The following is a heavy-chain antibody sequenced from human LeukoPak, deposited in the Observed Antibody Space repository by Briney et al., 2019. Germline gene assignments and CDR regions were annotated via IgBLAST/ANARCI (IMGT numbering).Heavy chain of an antibody. CDR2: INPNSGGT. D-gene: IGHD3-22*01. V-gene: IGHV1-2*02. J-gene: IGHJ4*02. CDR1: GYTFTSYY. CDR3: ARGGPYYYDSSGYLPLDY. Sequence: ASVKVSCKASGYTFTSYYMHWVRQAPGQGLEWMGWINPNSGGTNYAQKFQGRVTMTRDTSISTAYMELSRLRSDDTAVYYCARGGPYYYDSSGYLPLDYWGQGTLVTVSS.